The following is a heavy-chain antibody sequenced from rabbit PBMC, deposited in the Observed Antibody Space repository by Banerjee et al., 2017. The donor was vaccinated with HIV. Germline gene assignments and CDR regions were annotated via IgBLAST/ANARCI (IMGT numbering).Heavy chain of an antibody. Sequence: QEQLEESGGDLVKPEGSLTLTCTASGFSFSNSYYMCWVRQAPGKGLEWIGCINTGSGNAYYASWVISRFTISKTSSTTVALQMTSLTAADTATYFCARDRGDWGQGTLVTVS. CDR2: INTGSGNA. CDR1: GFSFSNSYY. V-gene: IGHV1S45*01. D-gene: IGHD4-1*01. CDR3: ARDRGD. J-gene: IGHJ6*01.